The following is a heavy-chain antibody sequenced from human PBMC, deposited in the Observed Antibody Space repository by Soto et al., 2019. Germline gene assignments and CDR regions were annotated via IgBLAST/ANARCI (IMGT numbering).Heavy chain of an antibody. CDR3: ANSVYASGSYAGC. CDR1: GFTFSSYA. J-gene: IGHJ4*02. CDR2: ISSSGIT. Sequence: EVQLLESGGGLVQPGGSLRLSCAASGFTFSSYALSWVLQAPGKELEWVSAISSSGITYYADSVKGRFTISRDNSKTTLYLQMNSLRAEDTAVYYCANSVYASGSYAGCWGQGTLVTVSS. V-gene: IGHV3-23*01. D-gene: IGHD3-10*01.